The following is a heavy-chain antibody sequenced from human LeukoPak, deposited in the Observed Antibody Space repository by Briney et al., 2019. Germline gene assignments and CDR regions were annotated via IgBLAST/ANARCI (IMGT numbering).Heavy chain of an antibody. J-gene: IGHJ4*02. V-gene: IGHV1-3*01. CDR2: INAGNGNT. D-gene: IGHD5-12*01. CDR3: ARDSFNFSGYVLYYFDY. CDR1: GYTFTSYA. Sequence: GASVKVSCKASGYTFTSYAMHWVRQAPGQRLEWMGWINAGNGNTKYSQKFQGRVTITRDTSASTAYMELSSLRSEDTAVYYCARDSFNFSGYVLYYFDYWGQGTLVTVSS.